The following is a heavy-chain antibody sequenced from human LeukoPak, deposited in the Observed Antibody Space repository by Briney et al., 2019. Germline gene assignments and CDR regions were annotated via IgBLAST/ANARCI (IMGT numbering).Heavy chain of an antibody. CDR3: AKDRMYYDFWSGYSVDAFDI. D-gene: IGHD3-3*01. CDR2: IRYDGSNK. CDR1: GFTFSSYG. J-gene: IGHJ3*02. Sequence: GGSLRLSCAASGFTFSSYGMHWVRQAPGKGLEWVAFIRYDGSNKYYADSVKGRFTISRENSKNTLYLQMNSLRAEDTAVYYCAKDRMYYDFWSGYSVDAFDIWGQGTMVTVSS. V-gene: IGHV3-30*02.